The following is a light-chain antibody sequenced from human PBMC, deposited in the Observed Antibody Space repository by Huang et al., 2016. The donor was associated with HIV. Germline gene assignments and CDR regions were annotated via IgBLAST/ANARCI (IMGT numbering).Light chain of an antibody. CDR1: QSVSNSY. Sequence: EIVLTQSPGTLPLSPGERATLSCRASQSVSNSYLAWYQQKLGQPPRLLIYGASSRATGIPDRFSGSGSGTDFTLTISRLEPEDFAVYYCQQYGTSPRTFGQGTKLEIK. CDR2: GAS. J-gene: IGKJ2*01. V-gene: IGKV3-20*01. CDR3: QQYGTSPRT.